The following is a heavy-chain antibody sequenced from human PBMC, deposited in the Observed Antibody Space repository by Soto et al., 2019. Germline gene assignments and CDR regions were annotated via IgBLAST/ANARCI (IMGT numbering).Heavy chain of an antibody. CDR1: GFTFTSYG. V-gene: IGHV3-33*01. J-gene: IGHJ4*02. CDR3: ARGTRGAYFDY. CDR2: IWDDGSNK. Sequence: GSLRLSCAASGFTFTSYGMHWVRQAPGKGLEWVAVIWDDGSNKLYGDSVKGRFTISRDNSKNTVYLQMNSLRAEDTAVYYCARGTRGAYFDYWGQGTLVTVSS. D-gene: IGHD2-15*01.